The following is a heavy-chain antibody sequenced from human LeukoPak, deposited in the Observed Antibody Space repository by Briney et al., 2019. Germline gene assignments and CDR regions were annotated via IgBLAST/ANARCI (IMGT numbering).Heavy chain of an antibody. CDR3: ARGFEYFQH. J-gene: IGHJ1*01. Sequence: PSETLSLTCTVSGGSISSYYWSWIRQPPGKGLEWIGYIYYSGSTNYNPSLKSRVTISVDTSKIQFSLKLSSVTAADTAVYYCARGFEYFQHWGQGTLVTVSS. V-gene: IGHV4-59*01. CDR2: IYYSGST. CDR1: GGSISSYY.